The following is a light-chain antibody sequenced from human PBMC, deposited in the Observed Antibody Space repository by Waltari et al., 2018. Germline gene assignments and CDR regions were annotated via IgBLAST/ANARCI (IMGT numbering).Light chain of an antibody. CDR1: TGSIAGHY. J-gene: IGLJ3*02. CDR3: QSYYNNQPLV. CDR2: ENN. V-gene: IGLV6-57*01. Sequence: NFMLTQPPSVSDSPWKTVTISCTRSTGSIAGHYRQSCQQRPGTSPTTVIYENNQTTSGIPVRFSGSIDSSSNSDSLTHDGLKTEDEADYYCQSYYNNQPLVFGGGTKLTVL.